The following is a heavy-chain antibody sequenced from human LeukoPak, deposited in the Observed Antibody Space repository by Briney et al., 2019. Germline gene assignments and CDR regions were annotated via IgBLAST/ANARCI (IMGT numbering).Heavy chain of an antibody. CDR1: GGSFSGYY. J-gene: IGHJ4*02. D-gene: IGHD6-6*01. Sequence: KPSETLSLTCAVYGGSFSGYYWSWIRQPPGKGLEWIGEINHSGSTNYNPSLKSRVTISVDTSKNQFSLKLSSVTAADTAVYYCARGREVRFGSSSDFDYWGQGALVTVSS. CDR3: ARGREVRFGSSSDFDY. CDR2: INHSGST. V-gene: IGHV4-34*01.